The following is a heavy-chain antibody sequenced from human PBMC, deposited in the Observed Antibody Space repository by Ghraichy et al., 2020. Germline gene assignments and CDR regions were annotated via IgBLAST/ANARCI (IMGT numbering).Heavy chain of an antibody. CDR3: ARVRRGPQGWRNWFDP. CDR1: GGSFSGYY. D-gene: IGHD2-15*01. Sequence: SETLSLTCAVYGGSFSGYYWSWIRQPPGKGLEWIGEINHSGSTNYNPSLKSRVTISVDTSKNQFSLKLSSVTAADTAVYYCARVRRGPQGWRNWFDPWGQGTLVTVSS. J-gene: IGHJ5*02. V-gene: IGHV4-34*01. CDR2: INHSGST.